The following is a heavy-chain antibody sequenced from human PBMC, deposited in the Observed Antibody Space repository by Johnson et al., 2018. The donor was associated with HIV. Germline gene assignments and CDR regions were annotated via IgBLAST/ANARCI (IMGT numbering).Heavy chain of an antibody. CDR1: GFTVSNKY. CDR2: IYSGGST. Sequence: EVQLVESGGGVVQPGGSLRLSCAASGFTVSNKYMSWVRQAPGKGLEWVSVIYSGGSTYYADSVKGRFIISRDNAKNSLYLQMNSLGAEDTAVYYCAREAGGGYDSDAFDIWGQGTMVTVSS. J-gene: IGHJ3*02. V-gene: IGHV3-66*01. CDR3: AREAGGGYDSDAFDI. D-gene: IGHD5-12*01.